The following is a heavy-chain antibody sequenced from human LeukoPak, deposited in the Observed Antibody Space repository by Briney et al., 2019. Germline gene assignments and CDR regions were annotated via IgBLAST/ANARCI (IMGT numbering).Heavy chain of an antibody. Sequence: SETLSLTCTVSGGSISSYYWSWIRQPPGKGLEWIGYFYYSESTNYNPSLKSRVTISVDTSKNQFSLKLSSVTAADTAVYYCARGKWGVSRYWGQGTLVTVSS. V-gene: IGHV4-59*01. CDR1: GGSISSYY. CDR3: ARGKWGVSRY. J-gene: IGHJ4*02. CDR2: FYYSEST. D-gene: IGHD7-27*01.